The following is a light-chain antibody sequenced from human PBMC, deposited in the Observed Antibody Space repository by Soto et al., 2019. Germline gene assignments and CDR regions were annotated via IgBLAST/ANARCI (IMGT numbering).Light chain of an antibody. J-gene: IGLJ2*01. CDR3: SSHTSSSTVV. CDR1: SSDVGGYNY. Sequence: QSALTQPASVSGSPGQSITISCTGTSSDVGGYNYVSWYQQHPGKAPKLMIYDVSNRPSGVSNRFSGSKSGNTASLTISGLQADDEADSYCSSHTSSSTVVFGGGTKLTVL. CDR2: DVS. V-gene: IGLV2-14*01.